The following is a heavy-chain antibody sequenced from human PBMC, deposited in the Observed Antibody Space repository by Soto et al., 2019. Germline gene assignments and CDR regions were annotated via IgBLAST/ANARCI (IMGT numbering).Heavy chain of an antibody. D-gene: IGHD3-22*01. Sequence: ASVKVSCKASGGTFSRSAINWVRQAPGQGLEWMGGIVPVFGKANYAQKFQGRVTITADESTSTGYMELRSLTSEDTAVYYCARDGTLYDSSAYYYVYWGQGTLVTVSS. CDR3: ARDGTLYDSSAYYYVY. V-gene: IGHV1-69*13. CDR2: IVPVFGKA. J-gene: IGHJ4*02. CDR1: GGTFSRSA.